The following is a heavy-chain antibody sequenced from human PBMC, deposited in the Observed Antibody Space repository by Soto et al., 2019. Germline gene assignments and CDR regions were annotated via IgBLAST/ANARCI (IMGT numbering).Heavy chain of an antibody. CDR2: ISGSGGST. CDR1: GFTFSSYA. Sequence: GGSLRLSCAASGFTFSSYAMSWVRQAPGKGLEWVSAISGSGGSTYYADSVKGRFTISRDNSKNTLYLQMNSLRAEDTAVYFCAKAGQYYGSGIYSHWGQRALVPVSS. CDR3: AKAGQYYGSGIYSH. J-gene: IGHJ1*01. D-gene: IGHD3-10*01. V-gene: IGHV3-23*01.